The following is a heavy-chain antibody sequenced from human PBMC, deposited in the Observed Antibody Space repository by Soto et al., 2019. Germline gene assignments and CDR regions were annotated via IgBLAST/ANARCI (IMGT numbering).Heavy chain of an antibody. CDR2: IYHSGST. D-gene: IGHD3-16*02. CDR3: ARARPSNPRPDTFGGVIVIFDY. V-gene: IGHV4-4*02. Sequence: SETLSLTCAVSSGSISSSNWWSWVRQPPGKGLEWIGEIYHSGSTNYNPSLKSRVTISVDKSKNQFSLKMSSVTAADTAVYYCARARPSNPRPDTFGGVIVIFDYWGQGTLVTVSS. CDR1: SGSISSSNW. J-gene: IGHJ4*02.